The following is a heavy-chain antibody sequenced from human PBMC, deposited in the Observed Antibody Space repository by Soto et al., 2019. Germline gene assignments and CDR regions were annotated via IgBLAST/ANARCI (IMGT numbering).Heavy chain of an antibody. J-gene: IGHJ4*02. CDR3: AKDDDTSSHFSLLDF. CDR2: TWSGGRGE. CDR1: GFTFSHYG. D-gene: IGHD3-22*01. V-gene: IGHV3-33*06. Sequence: QVQLVESGGGVVQPGTSLRLSCAASGFTFSHYGIHWVRQAPGKGLEWVALTWSGGRGENYADSVRGRFTVSRDNSKTTVYLQMHSLRVEDTAVYYCAKDDDTSSHFSLLDFRGQGTLVTVSS.